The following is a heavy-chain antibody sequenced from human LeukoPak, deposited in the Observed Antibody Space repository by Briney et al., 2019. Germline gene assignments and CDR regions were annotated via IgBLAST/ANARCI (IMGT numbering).Heavy chain of an antibody. CDR1: GFTFDDYA. CDR3: AKARGSGSYSHYYFDY. CDR2: ISWNSGSI. Sequence: GGSLRLSCAASGFTFDDYAMHWVRQAPGKGLEWVSGISWNSGSIGYADSVKGRFTISRDNAKNSLYLQMNSLRAEDTALYYCAKARGSGSYSHYYFDYWGQGTLVTVSS. V-gene: IGHV3-9*01. D-gene: IGHD1-26*01. J-gene: IGHJ4*02.